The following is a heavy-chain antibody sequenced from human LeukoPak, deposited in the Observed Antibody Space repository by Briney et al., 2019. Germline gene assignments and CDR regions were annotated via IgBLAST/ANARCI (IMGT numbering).Heavy chain of an antibody. J-gene: IGHJ4*02. V-gene: IGHV4-34*01. D-gene: IGHD6-6*01. Sequence: SETLSLTCAVYGGSFSGYYWSWIRQPPGKGLEWIGEINHSGSTNYNPSLKSRVTISVDTSKNQFSPKLSSVTAADTAVYYCARGIAARPFDYWGQGTLVTVSS. CDR3: ARGIAARPFDY. CDR1: GGSFSGYY. CDR2: INHSGST.